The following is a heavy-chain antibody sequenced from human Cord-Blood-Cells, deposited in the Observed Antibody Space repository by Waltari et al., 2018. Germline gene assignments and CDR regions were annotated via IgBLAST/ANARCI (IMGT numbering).Heavy chain of an antibody. D-gene: IGHD3-10*01. CDR2: INDSGST. CDR1: GGSFSGYY. V-gene: IGHV4-34*01. Sequence: QVQLQQWGAGLLKPSETLSLTCAVYGGSFSGYYWSWIRQPPGKGLEWIGEINDSGSTNYNPSLKSRVTISVDTSKNQFSLKLSSVTAADTAVYYCAGGMFRGYYYYYMDVWGKGTTVTVSS. CDR3: AGGMFRGYYYYYMDV. J-gene: IGHJ6*03.